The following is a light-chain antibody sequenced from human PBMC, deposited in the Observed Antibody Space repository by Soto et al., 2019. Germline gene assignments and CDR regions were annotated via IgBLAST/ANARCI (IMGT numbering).Light chain of an antibody. CDR1: QSIGSF. V-gene: IGKV1-5*03. J-gene: IGKJ1*01. CDR2: KAS. CDR3: QQYESYWT. Sequence: DIQMTQSPSTLSASVGDRVTITCRASQSIGSFLAWYQQKPGKTPKLLIYKASIFEVGVPSRFSGSGSGTEFTLTISSLQPDDFATYYCQQYESYWTFGQGTKVDMK.